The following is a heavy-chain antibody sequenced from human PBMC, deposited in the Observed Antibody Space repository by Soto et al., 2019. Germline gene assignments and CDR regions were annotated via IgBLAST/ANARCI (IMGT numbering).Heavy chain of an antibody. Sequence: QVQVVQSGTEVKKPGASVKVSCKASGYTFTTSHMHWWGRALGQGLRWVGIINPGFGRANYAQKFQDRVAMTWDTSTGSFYMELSSLTSDDTAVYYCARAPYSRTSFFFDYWGQGTLVTVSS. J-gene: IGHJ4*02. D-gene: IGHD6-6*01. CDR2: INPGFGRA. CDR3: ARAPYSRTSFFFDY. V-gene: IGHV1-46*01. CDR1: GYTFTTSH.